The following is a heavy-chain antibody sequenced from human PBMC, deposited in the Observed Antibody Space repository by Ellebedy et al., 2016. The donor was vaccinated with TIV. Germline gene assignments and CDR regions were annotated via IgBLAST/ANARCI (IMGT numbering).Heavy chain of an antibody. V-gene: IGHV3-66*02. D-gene: IGHD3-3*01. CDR1: GFTVSSNY. J-gene: IGHJ4*02. CDR2: IYSGGST. CDR3: ARGYSRFLEWLCGY. Sequence: PGGSLRLSCAASGFTVSSNYMSWVRQAPGKGLEWVSVIYSGGSTYYADSVKGRFTISRDNSRNTLYLQMNSLRAEDTAVYYCARGYSRFLEWLCGYWGQGTLVTVSS.